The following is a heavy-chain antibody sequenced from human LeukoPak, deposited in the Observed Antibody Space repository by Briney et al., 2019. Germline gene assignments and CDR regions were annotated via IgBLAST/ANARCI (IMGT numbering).Heavy chain of an antibody. Sequence: SETLSLTCTVSGGSISSYYWSWIRQPAGKGLEWIGRIYTSGSTNYNPSLKSRVTMSVDTSKSQFSLKLSSVTAADTAVYYCARVYGGYCSGGSCYPYYGMDVWGQGTTVTVSS. CDR1: GGSISSYY. J-gene: IGHJ6*02. CDR3: ARVYGGYCSGGSCYPYYGMDV. D-gene: IGHD2-15*01. V-gene: IGHV4-4*07. CDR2: IYTSGST.